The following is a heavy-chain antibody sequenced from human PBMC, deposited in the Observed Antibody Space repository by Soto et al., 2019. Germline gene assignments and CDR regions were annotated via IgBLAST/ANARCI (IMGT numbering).Heavy chain of an antibody. Sequence: QVQLVEFGGGVVQPGRSLRLSCAASGFTFSSYGMHWVRQAPGKGLEWVAVISYDGSNKYYADSVKGRFTISRDNSKNTLYLQMNSLRAEDTAVYYCAKDRDFWSGWNWFDPWGQGTLVTVSS. CDR3: AKDRDFWSGWNWFDP. D-gene: IGHD3-3*01. CDR1: GFTFSSYG. CDR2: ISYDGSNK. J-gene: IGHJ5*02. V-gene: IGHV3-30*18.